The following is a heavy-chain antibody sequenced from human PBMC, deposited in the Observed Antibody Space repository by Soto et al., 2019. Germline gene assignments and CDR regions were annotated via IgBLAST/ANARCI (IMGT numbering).Heavy chain of an antibody. Sequence: QVQLVESWGGVVQPGRSLRLSCAASEFTFSSFGMHWVRQAPGKGLELVAVISYDGSDKFYADSVKGRCTTSRDNSNNALYLQMNSMKTEGTAVYYCAGLGATLLYGMDVWGQGTTVTVAS. CDR3: AGLGATLLYGMDV. CDR1: EFTFSSFG. J-gene: IGHJ6*02. CDR2: ISYDGSDK. V-gene: IGHV3-30*03. D-gene: IGHD1-26*01.